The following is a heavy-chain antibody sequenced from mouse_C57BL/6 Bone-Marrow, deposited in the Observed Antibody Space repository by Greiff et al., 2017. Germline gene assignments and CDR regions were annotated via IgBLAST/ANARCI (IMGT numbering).Heavy chain of an antibody. V-gene: IGHV1-74*01. Sequence: QVQLQQPGAELVKPGASVKVSCKASGYTFTSYWMHWVKQRPGQGLEWIGRIHPSDSDTNYNQKFKGKATLTVDKSSSTAYMQLSRLTSEDSAVYYCAITYYYGGWYFDVWGTGTTVTVSS. D-gene: IGHD1-2*01. CDR1: GYTFTSYW. CDR2: IHPSDSDT. J-gene: IGHJ1*03. CDR3: AITYYYGGWYFDV.